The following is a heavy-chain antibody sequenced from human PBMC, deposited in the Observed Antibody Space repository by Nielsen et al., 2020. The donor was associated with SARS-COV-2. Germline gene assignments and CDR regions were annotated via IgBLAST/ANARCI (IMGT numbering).Heavy chain of an antibody. CDR2: IWYDGSNK. D-gene: IGHD3-3*01. CDR3: ARDFSHVHDFWSGYYGGFDY. J-gene: IGHJ4*02. CDR1: GFTFSSYG. V-gene: IGHV3-33*01. Sequence: GGSLRLSCAASGFTFSSYGMHWVRQAPGKGLEWVAVIWYDGSNKYYADSVKGRFTISRDNSKNTLYLQMNSLRAEDTAVYYCARDFSHVHDFWSGYYGGFDYWGQGTLVTVSS.